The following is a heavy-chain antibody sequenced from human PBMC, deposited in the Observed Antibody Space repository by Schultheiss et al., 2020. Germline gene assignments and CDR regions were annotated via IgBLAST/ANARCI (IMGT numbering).Heavy chain of an antibody. CDR2: ISGSSGRT. CDR1: GFTFSIYA. J-gene: IGHJ4*02. CDR3: ARESLGCIGDMCLPYFDY. D-gene: IGHD2-15*01. Sequence: GGSLRLSCAASGFTFSIYAMSWVRQAPGKGLQWVATISGSSGRTYYADSVKGRFTISRDNSKNTLYLQMNSLRVEDTAVYYCARESLGCIGDMCLPYFDYWGQGTLVTVSS. V-gene: IGHV3-23*01.